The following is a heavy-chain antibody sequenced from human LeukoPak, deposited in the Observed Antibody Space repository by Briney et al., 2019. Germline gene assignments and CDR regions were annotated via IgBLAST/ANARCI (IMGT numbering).Heavy chain of an antibody. Sequence: GGSLRLSCAASGFTFSNHWMSWVRQAPGKGLEWVANIKEDGSEKNYVDSVKGRFTIPRDNAKNSLFLQMNSLRAEDTAVYYCVRGGGWYADYWGQGTLVTVSS. CDR1: GFTFSNHW. J-gene: IGHJ4*02. CDR3: VRGGGWYADY. CDR2: IKEDGSEK. D-gene: IGHD6-19*01. V-gene: IGHV3-7*04.